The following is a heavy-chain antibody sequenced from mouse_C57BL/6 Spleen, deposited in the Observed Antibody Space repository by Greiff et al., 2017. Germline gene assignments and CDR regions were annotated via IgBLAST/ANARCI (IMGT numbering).Heavy chain of an antibody. CDR1: GYTFTSYW. J-gene: IGHJ2*01. D-gene: IGHD1-1*01. V-gene: IGHV1-64*01. Sequence: QVQLQQPGAELVKPGASVKLSCKASGYTFTSYWMHWVKQRSGQGLEWIGMIHPNSGSTNYNEKFKSKATLTVDKSSSTAYMQLSSLTSEDSAVYYCAYYGSSYYFDYWGQGTTLTVSS. CDR3: AYYGSSYYFDY. CDR2: IHPNSGST.